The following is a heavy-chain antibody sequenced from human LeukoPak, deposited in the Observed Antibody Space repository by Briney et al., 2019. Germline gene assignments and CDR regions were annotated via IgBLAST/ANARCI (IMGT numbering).Heavy chain of an antibody. CDR2: INWNGGSR. Sequence: GGSLRLSCGGSGFSFQEYGMSWVHQAPGKGLEWVPGINWNGGSRGYGDSVKGRFTISRDNAKNSLYLEMNSLRAEATALYYCAGGDINGCYFDLWGRGTLVTVSS. CDR1: GFSFQEYG. CDR3: AGGDINGCYFDL. D-gene: IGHD2-15*01. J-gene: IGHJ2*01. V-gene: IGHV3-20*04.